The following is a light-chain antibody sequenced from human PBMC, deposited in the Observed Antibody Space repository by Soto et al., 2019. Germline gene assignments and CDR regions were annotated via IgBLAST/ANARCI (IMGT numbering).Light chain of an antibody. V-gene: IGKV3-20*01. CDR1: QSVTSSY. Sequence: EIVLTQSPGTLSLSPGERATLSCRASQSVTSSYLAWYQQKPGQAPRLIIYGASSRATGIPDRFRGSGSGTDFTLTISRLEPEHFAVYYCQQYGSSPWTFGQGTKVEIK. J-gene: IGKJ1*01. CDR2: GAS. CDR3: QQYGSSPWT.